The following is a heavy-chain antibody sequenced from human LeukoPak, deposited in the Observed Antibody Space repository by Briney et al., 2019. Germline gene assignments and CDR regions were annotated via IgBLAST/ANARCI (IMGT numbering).Heavy chain of an antibody. D-gene: IGHD6-25*01. V-gene: IGHV3-7*03. J-gene: IGHJ4*02. CDR2: INPDGRDT. Sequence: GGSLRLSCVVSGFTFNRCWMNWVRQAPGKGLEWVAHINPDGRDTYYVDSVKGRFTISRDNAQNSMYLQMNSLRAEDTAVYCCAKSSTVSGSGGSDYWGQGTLVTVSS. CDR3: AKSSTVSGSGGSDY. CDR1: GFTFNRCW.